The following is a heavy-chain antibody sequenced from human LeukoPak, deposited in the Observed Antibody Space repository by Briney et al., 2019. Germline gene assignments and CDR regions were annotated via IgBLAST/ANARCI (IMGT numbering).Heavy chain of an antibody. V-gene: IGHV4-59*01. Sequence: PSETLSLTCTVSGGSISSYYWTWIRQPPGKGLEWIGYIYYSGSTNYNPSLKSRVTISVDTSKNHFSLKLSSVTAADTAVYYCASLLRYFDWLLSWGQGTLVTVSS. CDR3: ASLLRYFDWLLS. CDR2: IYYSGST. J-gene: IGHJ5*02. CDR1: GGSISSYY. D-gene: IGHD3-9*01.